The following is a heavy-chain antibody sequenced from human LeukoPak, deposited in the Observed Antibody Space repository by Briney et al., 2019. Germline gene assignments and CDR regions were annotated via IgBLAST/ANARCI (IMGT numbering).Heavy chain of an antibody. CDR3: ARGHDILTGYYGWVDY. CDR1: GYSFTSYW. Sequence: PGESPKISCKGSGYSFTSYWISWVRQLPGKGLEWMGRIDPSDSYTNYRPSFQGHVTISADKSISTAYLQWSSLKASDTAMYYCARGHDILTGYYGWVDYWGQGTLVTVSS. CDR2: IDPSDSYT. J-gene: IGHJ4*02. V-gene: IGHV5-10-1*01. D-gene: IGHD3-9*01.